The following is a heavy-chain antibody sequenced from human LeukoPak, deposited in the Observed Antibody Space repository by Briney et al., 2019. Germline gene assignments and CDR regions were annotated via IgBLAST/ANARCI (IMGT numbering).Heavy chain of an antibody. V-gene: IGHV1-46*01. D-gene: IGHD2-8*01. Sequence: ASVKVSCKASGYTFTSYYMHWVRQAPGQGLEWMGIINPSGGSTSYAQKFQGRVTMTRDMSTSTVYMELSSLRSEDTAVYYCARGRGRLDQIVLMVYANKYYYMDVWGKGTTVTVSS. CDR3: ARGRGRLDQIVLMVYANKYYYMDV. CDR1: GYTFTSYY. J-gene: IGHJ6*03. CDR2: INPSGGST.